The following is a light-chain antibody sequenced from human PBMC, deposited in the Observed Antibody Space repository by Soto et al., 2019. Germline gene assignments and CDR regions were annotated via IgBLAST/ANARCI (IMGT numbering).Light chain of an antibody. CDR3: QHYDGSPRT. J-gene: IGKJ2*01. CDR2: GVF. CDR1: QSVGDNF. V-gene: IGKV3-20*01. Sequence: TLLTQSPGTVSLSPGERATLSCRTSQSVGDNFLAWYQQKPGQAPRLLIYGVFNRATGIPARFSGSGSGTDFTLTISGLEPEDSAVYYCQHYDGSPRTFGQGTKVEIK.